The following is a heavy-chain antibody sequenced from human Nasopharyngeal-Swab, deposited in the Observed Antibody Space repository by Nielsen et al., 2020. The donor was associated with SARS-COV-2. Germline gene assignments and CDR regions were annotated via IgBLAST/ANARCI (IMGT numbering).Heavy chain of an antibody. D-gene: IGHD2-15*01. V-gene: IGHV3-7*01. CDR3: VRERLTGGGAFDI. CDR2: IKQDGSEA. CDR1: GFPFSVHW. Sequence: SLKISCAASGFPFSVHWMTWVRQAPGGGLEWVANIKQDGSEAFYADSVKGRFTISRDNAKRSLYLQLNSLSADDTALFYCVRERLTGGGAFDIWGQGTMVTVSS. J-gene: IGHJ3*02.